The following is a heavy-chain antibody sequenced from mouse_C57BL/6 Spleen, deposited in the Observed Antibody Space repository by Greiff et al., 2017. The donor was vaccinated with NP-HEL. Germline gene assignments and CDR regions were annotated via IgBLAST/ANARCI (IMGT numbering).Heavy chain of an antibody. CDR1: GYTFTSYW. V-gene: IGHV1-72*01. D-gene: IGHD2-3*01. CDR3: ASEGYDGYHAWFAY. Sequence: VQLQQSGAELVKPGASVKLSCKASGYTFTSYWMHWVKQRPGRGLEWIGRIDPNSGGTKYNEKFKSKATLTVDKSSSTAYMQLSSLTSEDSAVYYCASEGYDGYHAWFAYWGQGTLVTVSA. J-gene: IGHJ3*01. CDR2: IDPNSGGT.